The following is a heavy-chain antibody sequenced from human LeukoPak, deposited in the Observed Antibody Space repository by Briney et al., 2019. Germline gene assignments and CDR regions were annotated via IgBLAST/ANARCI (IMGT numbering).Heavy chain of an antibody. J-gene: IGHJ4*02. CDR2: TWYDGSHK. D-gene: IGHD3-10*01. CDR3: AKRFGAGSYFHYDH. CDR1: GFTFRSYG. Sequence: GGSLRLSCAASGFTFRSYGMHWVRQAPGKGLEWVAVTWYDGSHKHYADAVKGRFTISRDNSENALSLQMNSLRAEDTAVYYCAKRFGAGSYFHYDHWGQGTLVTVSS. V-gene: IGHV3-33*06.